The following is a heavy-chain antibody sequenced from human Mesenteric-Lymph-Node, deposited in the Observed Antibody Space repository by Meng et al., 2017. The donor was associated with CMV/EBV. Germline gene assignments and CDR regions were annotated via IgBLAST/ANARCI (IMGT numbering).Heavy chain of an antibody. Sequence: ASVKVSCKASGYTFTDYYVHWVRQAPGQGLEWMGWINPHSGGTTYAQKFQGRVTMTRDTSISTAYMELSRLRSDDTAVYYCARDERADIVVVPAAFYYYYGMDVWGQGTTVTVSS. J-gene: IGHJ6*02. V-gene: IGHV1-2*02. CDR2: INPHSGGT. D-gene: IGHD2-2*01. CDR1: GYTFTDYY. CDR3: ARDERADIVVVPAAFYYYYGMDV.